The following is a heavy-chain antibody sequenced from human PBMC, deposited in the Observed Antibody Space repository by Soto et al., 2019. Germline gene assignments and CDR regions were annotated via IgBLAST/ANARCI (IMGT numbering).Heavy chain of an antibody. CDR2: IWYDGSNK. D-gene: IGHD3-22*01. CDR3: ARESYDSSGTKPHDY. Sequence: GGSLRLSCAASGFTFSSYGMHWVRQAPGKGLEWVAVIWYDGSNKYYADPVKGRFTISRDNSKNTLYLQMNSLRAEDTAVYYCARESYDSSGTKPHDYWGQGTLVTVSS. CDR1: GFTFSSYG. J-gene: IGHJ4*02. V-gene: IGHV3-33*01.